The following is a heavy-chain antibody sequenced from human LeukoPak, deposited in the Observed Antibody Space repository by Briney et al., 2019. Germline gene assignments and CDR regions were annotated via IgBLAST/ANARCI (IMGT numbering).Heavy chain of an antibody. CDR2: IYSSGNS. CDR1: RFTVSNNH. CDR3: ARMTMALGGPLDT. J-gene: IGHJ5*02. D-gene: IGHD2-15*01. V-gene: IGHV3-53*01. Sequence: PGGSLRLSCVASRFTVSNNHMSWVRQSPGKGLEWVSLIYSSGNSYYPDSVKGRFTMSRDNSKNTVYLQMNSLRGEDTGVYYCARMTMALGGPLDTWGQGTLVTVSS.